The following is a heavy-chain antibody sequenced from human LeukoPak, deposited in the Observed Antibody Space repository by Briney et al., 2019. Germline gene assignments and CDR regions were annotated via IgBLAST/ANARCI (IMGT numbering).Heavy chain of an antibody. CDR3: AGEAFFGSSWYTFDY. J-gene: IGHJ4*02. CDR2: INRDGSST. D-gene: IGHD6-13*01. CDR1: GLTFSRYW. V-gene: IGHV3-74*01. Sequence: PGGSLRLSCAASGLTFSRYWMHWVRPAPGRGVVWVSRINRDGSSTGYADSVKGRFTISRDNAKNTLYLQMNSLRAEDTPVYYCAGEAFFGSSWYTFDYWGQGTLVTVSS.